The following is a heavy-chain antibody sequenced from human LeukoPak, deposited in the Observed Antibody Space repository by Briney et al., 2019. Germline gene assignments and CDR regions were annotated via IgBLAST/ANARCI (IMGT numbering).Heavy chain of an antibody. Sequence: SETLSLTCSVSGGSISSGDYYWSWIRQPPGKGLEWIGHIYYSGTTDYNPTLRSRVSISVDTSKNQFSLKLSSVTAADTAVYYCARGRYFIGFDYWGQGTLVTVSS. D-gene: IGHD3-9*01. CDR3: ARGRYFIGFDY. CDR1: GGSISSGDYY. J-gene: IGHJ4*02. CDR2: IYYSGTT. V-gene: IGHV4-30-4*01.